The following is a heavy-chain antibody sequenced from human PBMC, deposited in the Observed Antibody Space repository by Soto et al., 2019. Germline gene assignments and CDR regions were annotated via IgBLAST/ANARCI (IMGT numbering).Heavy chain of an antibody. CDR3: ARDPNADYGADYFDC. CDR1: GGSIHSYF. CDR2: IHYRGST. V-gene: IGHV4-59*01. Sequence: PXGTLSLTGTVSGGSIHSYFWSWTRQPPWKGLEWIGFIHYRGSTNYNPSLKSRATISVDTSKNQFSPKLSSVTAADTAVYYCARDPNADYGADYFDCWGQGTLVTVSS. D-gene: IGHD4-17*01. J-gene: IGHJ4*02.